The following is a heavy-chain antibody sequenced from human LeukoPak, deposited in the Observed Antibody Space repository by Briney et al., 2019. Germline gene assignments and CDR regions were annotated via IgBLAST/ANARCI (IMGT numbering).Heavy chain of an antibody. CDR3: ARGIAVGFDY. CDR1: GGSISSYY. CDR2: IYYSGSP. J-gene: IGHJ4*02. D-gene: IGHD6-19*01. V-gene: IGHV4-59*01. Sequence: PSETLSLTCTVSGGSISSYYWSWIRQPPGKGLEWIGYIYYSGSPNYNPSLKSRVTISVDTSKNQFPLTLSSVTAADTAVYYCARGIAVGFDYWGQGTLVTVSS.